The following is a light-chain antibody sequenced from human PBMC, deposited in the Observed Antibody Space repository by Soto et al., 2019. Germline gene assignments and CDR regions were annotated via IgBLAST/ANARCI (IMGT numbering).Light chain of an antibody. Sequence: IQLTQSPSSLSASTGDRVTITCRASQGISRYLAWYQQKPGKAPKLLIYAASTLQSGVPSRFSGSGSGTDFTLTISCLQSEDFATYYCQQYYSYSPITFGQGTRLEIK. V-gene: IGKV1-8*01. J-gene: IGKJ5*01. CDR2: AAS. CDR1: QGISRY. CDR3: QQYYSYSPIT.